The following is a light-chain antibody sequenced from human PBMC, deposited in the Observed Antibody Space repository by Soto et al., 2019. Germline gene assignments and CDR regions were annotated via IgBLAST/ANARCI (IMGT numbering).Light chain of an antibody. CDR3: QQRSDWPLIT. CDR1: QGIGDT. J-gene: IGKJ5*01. CDR2: DTS. Sequence: EVVMRQSPATLSVSPGEVATLSCRASQGIGDTLAWYQHKPGQTPRLLIYDTSTRATGVPTRFSGSGSGTDFTLTISSLEPEDCALYFCQQRSDWPLITFGQGTRLEIK. V-gene: IGKV3-11*01.